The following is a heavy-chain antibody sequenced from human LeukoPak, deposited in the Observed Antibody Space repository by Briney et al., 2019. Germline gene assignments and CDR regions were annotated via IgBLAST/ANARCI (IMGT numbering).Heavy chain of an antibody. D-gene: IGHD6-19*01. Sequence: ASVKVSCKASGCTCTSYGISWVRQGPGQGPEWMGWISAYNGNTNYAQKLQGRVTMTTDTSTSTAYMELRSLRSDDTAVYYCARAVAPPPPFDYWGQGTLVTVSS. J-gene: IGHJ4*02. CDR1: GCTCTSYG. V-gene: IGHV1-18*01. CDR2: ISAYNGNT. CDR3: ARAVAPPPPFDY.